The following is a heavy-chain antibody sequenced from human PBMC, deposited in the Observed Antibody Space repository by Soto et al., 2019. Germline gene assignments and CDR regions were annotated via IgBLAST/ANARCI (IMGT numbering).Heavy chain of an antibody. CDR1: GFTFSSYG. CDR3: ARETIGDYLNGGAFDI. Sequence: GGSLRLSCAASGFTFSSYGMHWVRQAPGKGLEWVAVIWYDGSNKYYADSVKGRFTISRDNSKNTLYLQMNSLRAEDTAVYYCARETIGDYLNGGAFDIWGQGTMVTVSS. J-gene: IGHJ3*02. V-gene: IGHV3-33*01. CDR2: IWYDGSNK. D-gene: IGHD4-17*01.